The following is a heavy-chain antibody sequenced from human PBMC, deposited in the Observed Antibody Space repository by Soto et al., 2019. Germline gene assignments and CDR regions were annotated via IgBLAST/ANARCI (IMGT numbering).Heavy chain of an antibody. CDR3: AKGRGTMVVTDAYDI. Sequence: PGGSLRLSCGGSGFSFDDYTMHWVRQAPGKGPEWVASLSWNSGFSGYADSVKGRFTISRDNAQSSVHLQMNNLRTEDTALYYCAKGRGTMVVTDAYDIWGQGTMVTVSS. CDR1: GFSFDDYT. D-gene: IGHD2-21*02. J-gene: IGHJ3*02. CDR2: LSWNSGFS. V-gene: IGHV3-9*01.